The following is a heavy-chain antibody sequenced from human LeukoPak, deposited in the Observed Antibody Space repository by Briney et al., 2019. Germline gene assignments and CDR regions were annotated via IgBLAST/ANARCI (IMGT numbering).Heavy chain of an antibody. Sequence: GGTLRLSCAASGFTFSNYGMSWVRQAPGKGLEWVSGISGSGASTYDADSVKGRFTISRDNSKNTLYLQMNSLRAEDTAVYYCAKFVDDVVVVPAAYFDYWGQGTLVTVSS. CDR1: GFTFSNYG. CDR3: AKFVDDVVVVPAAYFDY. J-gene: IGHJ4*02. CDR2: ISGSGAST. D-gene: IGHD2-2*01. V-gene: IGHV3-23*01.